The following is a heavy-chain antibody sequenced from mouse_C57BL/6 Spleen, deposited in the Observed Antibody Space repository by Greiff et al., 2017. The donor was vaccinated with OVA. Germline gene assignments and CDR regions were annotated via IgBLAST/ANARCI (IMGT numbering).Heavy chain of an antibody. V-gene: IGHV8-8*01. CDR3: ARVEEGDDSAGLAY. CDR1: GFSLSTFGMG. D-gene: IGHD2-2*01. Sequence: QVQLKESGPGILQPSQTLSLTCSFSGFSLSTFGMGVGWIRQPSGKGLEWLAHIWWDDDKYYNPALKSRLTISKDTSKNPVFLKIANVDTADTATYDRARVEEGDDSAGLAYWGQGTLVTVSA. CDR2: IWWDDDK. J-gene: IGHJ3*01.